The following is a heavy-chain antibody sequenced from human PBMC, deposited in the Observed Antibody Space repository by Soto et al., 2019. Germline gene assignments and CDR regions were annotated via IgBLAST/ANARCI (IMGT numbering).Heavy chain of an antibody. V-gene: IGHV4-4*02. J-gene: IGHJ4*02. CDR2: IFHDGTA. CDR3: ARLVYDTRLDYLYFDF. Sequence: LSLTCTVSGVSISSGNWWTWVRQSPRKGLEYIGEIFHDGTANYFPSFERRVAMSVDKSKNQFSLKLTSVTAADAAIYYCARLVYDTRLDYLYFDFWGQGAQVTVSS. CDR1: GVSISSGNW. D-gene: IGHD3-16*01.